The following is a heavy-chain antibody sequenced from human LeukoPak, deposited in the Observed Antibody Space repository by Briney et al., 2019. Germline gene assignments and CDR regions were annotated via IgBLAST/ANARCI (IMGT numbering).Heavy chain of an antibody. CDR3: ARDKPNSSGWIAFDI. Sequence: PSETLSLTCAVYGGSFSGNYWSWIRQPPGKGLEWIGEINHSGSTNYNPSLKSRVTISVDTSKNQFSLRLSSVTAADTAVYYCARDKPNSSGWIAFDIWGQGTMVTVSS. CDR1: GGSFSGNY. V-gene: IGHV4-34*01. CDR2: INHSGST. D-gene: IGHD6-19*01. J-gene: IGHJ3*02.